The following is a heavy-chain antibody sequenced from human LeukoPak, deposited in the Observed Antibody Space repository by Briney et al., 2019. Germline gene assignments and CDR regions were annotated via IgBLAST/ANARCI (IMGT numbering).Heavy chain of an antibody. D-gene: IGHD6-19*01. J-gene: IGHJ6*02. Sequence: GGSLRLSCAASGFTFSSYSMNWVRQAPGKRLEWVSSISSSSSYIYYADSVKGRFTISRDNAKNSLYLQMNSLRAEDTAVYYCASHSSGWHGYYYYGMDVWGQGTTVTVSS. V-gene: IGHV3-21*01. CDR3: ASHSSGWHGYYYYGMDV. CDR2: ISSSSSYI. CDR1: GFTFSSYS.